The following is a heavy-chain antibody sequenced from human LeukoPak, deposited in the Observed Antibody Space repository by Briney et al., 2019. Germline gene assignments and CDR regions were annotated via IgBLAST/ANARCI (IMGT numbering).Heavy chain of an antibody. J-gene: IGHJ4*02. Sequence: SETLSLTCTVSGGSISSSSYYWGWIRQPPGKGLEWIGGIYYSGSTYYNPSLKSRVTISVDTSKNQFSLKLSSVTAADTAVYYCARFYFDFDYWGQGTLVTVSS. CDR3: ARFYFDFDY. CDR1: GGSISSSSYY. D-gene: IGHD3-9*01. V-gene: IGHV4-39*01. CDR2: IYYSGST.